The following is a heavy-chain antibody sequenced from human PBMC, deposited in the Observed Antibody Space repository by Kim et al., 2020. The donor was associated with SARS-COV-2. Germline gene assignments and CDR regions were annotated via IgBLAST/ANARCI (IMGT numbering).Heavy chain of an antibody. CDR3: ARDRRENYCSGGSCYSSHYYYGMDV. CDR1: GYTITSYA. Sequence: ASVKVSCKASGYTITSYAMNWVRQAPGQGLEWMGWINTNTGNPTYAQGFTGRFVFSLDTSVSTAYLQISSLKAEDTAVYYCARDRRENYCSGGSCYSSHYYYGMDVWGQGTTVTVSS. V-gene: IGHV7-4-1*02. J-gene: IGHJ6*02. CDR2: INTNTGNP. D-gene: IGHD2-15*01.